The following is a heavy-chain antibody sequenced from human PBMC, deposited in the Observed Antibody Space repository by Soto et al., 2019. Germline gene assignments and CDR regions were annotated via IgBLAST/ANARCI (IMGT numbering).Heavy chain of an antibody. CDR3: RRDLSH. CDR1: GFPFSTYP. CDR2: INSASTTT. V-gene: IGHV3-48*02. J-gene: IGHJ4*02. Sequence: DVQLVESGGGLVQPGGSLRLSCAASGFPFSTYPMHWVRQAPGKGLEWISYINSASTTTFHADSVKGRFTVSRDNAKNSLYLQLTSLTHEDTAVYDCRRDLSHWGQGTLVTVSS.